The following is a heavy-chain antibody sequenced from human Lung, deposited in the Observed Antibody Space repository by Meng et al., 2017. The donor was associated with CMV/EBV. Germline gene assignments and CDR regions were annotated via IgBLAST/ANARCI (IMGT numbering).Heavy chain of an antibody. CDR3: ARLFHTSLGTNYYYGMDV. V-gene: IGHV1-2*02. CDR1: GYTFIGYN. CDR2: INPNTGAT. Sequence: ASVXVSXKASGYTFIGYNIHWVRQAPGQGLEWMGWINPNTGATKFAERFQGRVTLTTDTSISTAYMELSRLKSDDTAVFFCARLFHTSLGTNYYYGMDVWXQGTRVTVSS. J-gene: IGHJ6*02. D-gene: IGHD3-3*01.